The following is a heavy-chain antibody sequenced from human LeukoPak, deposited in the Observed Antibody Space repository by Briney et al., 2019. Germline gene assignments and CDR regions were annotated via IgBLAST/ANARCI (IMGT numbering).Heavy chain of an antibody. CDR1: GVTFSGSA. CDR3: TRIRALDYDSSGHLYYFDY. Sequence: GGSLRLSCAAAGVTFSGSAMHWVRQTSGKGLEWIGRIRSEANFYATAHAASVKRRFTISRDDSKNTAYLQMTSLKTDDTAVYYCTRIRALDYDSSGHLYYFDYWGQGTLVTVSS. V-gene: IGHV3-73*01. CDR2: IRSEANFYAT. J-gene: IGHJ4*02. D-gene: IGHD3-22*01.